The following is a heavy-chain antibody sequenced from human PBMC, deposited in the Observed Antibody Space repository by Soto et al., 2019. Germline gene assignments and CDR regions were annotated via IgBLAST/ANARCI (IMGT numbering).Heavy chain of an antibody. CDR1: GFTFSSYG. J-gene: IGHJ4*02. CDR3: ARDPYGGSRFYFDY. CDR2: IWYDESNK. V-gene: IGHV3-33*01. Sequence: HPGGSLRLSCAASGFTFSSYGMHWVRQAPGKGLEWVAVIWYDESNKFYADSVKGRFTISRDNSKNTLYLQMNSLRVEDTALYYCARDPYGGSRFYFDYWGQGTLVTVSS. D-gene: IGHD1-26*01.